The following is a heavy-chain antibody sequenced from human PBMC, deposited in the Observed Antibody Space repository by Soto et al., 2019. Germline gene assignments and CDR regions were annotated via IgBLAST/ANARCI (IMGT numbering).Heavy chain of an antibody. CDR1: GFTFTNYA. Sequence: GGYLRLSCAASGFTFTNYAFHWVRQAPGKGLEWLAVISFDGDKKYYADSVKGRFIISRDNFKSTLYLQMNSLRGEDAALYFCGREDDYNYRYFNSGVDVWVHGTTGTVA. CDR3: GREDDYNYRYFNSGVDV. CDR2: ISFDGDKK. D-gene: IGHD5-12*01. J-gene: IGHJ6*01. V-gene: IGHV3-30-3*01.